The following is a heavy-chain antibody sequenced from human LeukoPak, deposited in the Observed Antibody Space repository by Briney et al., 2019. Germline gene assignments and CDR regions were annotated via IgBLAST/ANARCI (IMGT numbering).Heavy chain of an antibody. Sequence: GGSLRLSCAASGFTFSSYSMNWVRQAPGEGLEWVSSISSSSSYIYYADSVKGRFTISRGNAKNSLYLQMNSLRAEDTAVYYCARDVVKNVWGSYVEIEANWFDPWGQGTLVTVSS. J-gene: IGHJ5*02. CDR3: ARDVVKNVWGSYVEIEANWFDP. CDR1: GFTFSSYS. V-gene: IGHV3-21*01. CDR2: ISSSSSYI. D-gene: IGHD3-16*01.